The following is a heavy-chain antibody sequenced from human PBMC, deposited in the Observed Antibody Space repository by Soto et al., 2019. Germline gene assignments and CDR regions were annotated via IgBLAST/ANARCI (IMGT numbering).Heavy chain of an antibody. CDR3: TRDQPITP. J-gene: IGHJ3*01. V-gene: IGHV3-49*03. D-gene: IGHD3-10*01. CDR2: IRGKGYGGTA. CDR1: GFTFADYT. Sequence: PGGSLRLSCAGSGFTFADYTITWLRQAPGKGLEWVGFIRGKGYGGTAEYAASVKGRFTISRDDSKSIAYLQMNSLKTEDTAVYFCTRDQPITPWGQGTMVTVS.